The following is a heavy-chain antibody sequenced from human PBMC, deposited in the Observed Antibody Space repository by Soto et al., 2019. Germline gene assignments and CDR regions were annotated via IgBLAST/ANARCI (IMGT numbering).Heavy chain of an antibody. CDR3: ATFLTGYYVLDY. Sequence: ASVKVSCKASGYTFTSYGISWVRQAPGQGLEWMGWISAYNGNTNYAQKLQGRVTMTTDTSTSTAYMELRSLRSDDTAVYYCATFLTGYYVLDYWGQGTLVTVSS. CDR2: ISAYNGNT. D-gene: IGHD3-9*01. J-gene: IGHJ4*02. CDR1: GYTFTSYG. V-gene: IGHV1-18*01.